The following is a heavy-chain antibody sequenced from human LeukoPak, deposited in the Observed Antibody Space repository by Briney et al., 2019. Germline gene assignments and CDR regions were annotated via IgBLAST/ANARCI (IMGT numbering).Heavy chain of an antibody. CDR3: ARAPGDYVFGDAFDI. V-gene: IGHV1-2*02. D-gene: IGHD4-17*01. J-gene: IGHJ3*02. CDR1: GYTFAGYY. CDR2: INPNSGGT. Sequence: ASVKVSCKASGYTFAGYYMHWVRQAPGQGLEWMGWINPNSGGTNYAQKFQGRVTMTRDTSISTAYMELSRLRSDDMAVYYCARAPGDYVFGDAFDIWGQGTMVTVSS.